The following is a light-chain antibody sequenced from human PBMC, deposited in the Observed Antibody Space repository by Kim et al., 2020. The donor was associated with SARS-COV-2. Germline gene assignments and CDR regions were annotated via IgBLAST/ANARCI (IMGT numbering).Light chain of an antibody. V-gene: IGKV3-11*01. CDR1: QTISSY. J-gene: IGKJ4*01. CDR3: QQRYTLPLT. Sequence: LLPGERATLSCRTSQTISSYLAWYQQKPGESPRLLVYDVFNRATGVPARFSGSGSGTDFTLTISSLEPVDSAVYYCQQRYTLPLTFGGGTKVDIK. CDR2: DVF.